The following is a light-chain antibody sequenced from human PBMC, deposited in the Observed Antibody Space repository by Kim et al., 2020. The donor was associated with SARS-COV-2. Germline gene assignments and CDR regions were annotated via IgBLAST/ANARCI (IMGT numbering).Light chain of an antibody. CDR1: QDISNY. J-gene: IGKJ2*01. CDR3: QQYDNLPPYT. V-gene: IGKV1-33*01. Sequence: ASVGDRVTITCQASQDISNYLNWYQQKPGKAPKLLIYDASNLETGVPSRFSGSGSGTDFTFTISSLQPEDIVTYYCQQYDNLPPYTFGQGTKLEI. CDR2: DAS.